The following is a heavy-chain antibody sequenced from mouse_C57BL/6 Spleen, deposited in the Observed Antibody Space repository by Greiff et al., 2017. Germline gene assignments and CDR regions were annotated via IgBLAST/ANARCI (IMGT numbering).Heavy chain of an antibody. Sequence: EVQLVESGGGLVKPGGSLKLSCAASGFTFSSYTMSWVRQTPEKRLEWVATISGGGGNTYYPDSVKGRFTISRDNAKNTLYLQMSSLRSEDTALYYCERHGDYYGSRGYFDYWGQGTTRTVSS. CDR1: GFTFSSYT. CDR2: ISGGGGNT. V-gene: IGHV5-9*01. CDR3: ERHGDYYGSRGYFDY. D-gene: IGHD1-1*01. J-gene: IGHJ2*01.